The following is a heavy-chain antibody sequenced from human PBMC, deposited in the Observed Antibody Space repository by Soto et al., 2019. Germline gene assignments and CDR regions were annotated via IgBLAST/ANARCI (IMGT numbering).Heavy chain of an antibody. CDR3: ARETHYYDSSGYYYVGFDP. D-gene: IGHD3-22*01. J-gene: IGHJ5*02. Sequence: ASVKVSCKASGYTFTRSGISWVRQAPGQGLEWLGWINPDNGNTNYAQHFQGRVSLTTDTSTSTVYVELRSLRSEDTAVYYCARETHYYDSSGYYYVGFDPWGQGTLVTVSS. CDR1: GYTFTRSG. V-gene: IGHV1-18*01. CDR2: INPDNGNT.